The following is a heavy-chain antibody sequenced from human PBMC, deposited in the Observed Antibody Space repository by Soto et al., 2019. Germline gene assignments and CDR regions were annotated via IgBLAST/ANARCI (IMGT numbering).Heavy chain of an antibody. J-gene: IGHJ3*02. V-gene: IGHV3-23*01. CDR3: AKGRGYCSGGSCYLVTAFYI. D-gene: IGHD2-15*01. CDR1: GFTFSSYA. Sequence: GGSLRLSCAASGFTFSSYAMSWVRQAPGKGLEWVSAISGSGGSTYYADSVKGRFTISRDNSKNTLYLQMNSLRAEDTAVYYCAKGRGYCSGGSCYLVTAFYIWGQGTMVTVSS. CDR2: ISGSGGST.